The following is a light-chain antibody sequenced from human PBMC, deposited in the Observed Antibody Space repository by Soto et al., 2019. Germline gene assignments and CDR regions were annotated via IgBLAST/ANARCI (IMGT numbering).Light chain of an antibody. Sequence: EVVLTQSPDTLSLSPGETATRSCMASQSVDRYVAWYQQKLGQAPRLLIYDAYTRATGVGDRFTGSGSATDFSLTITTLEPDDGAVNDCQQRGKWPTTFGPGIKVVMK. CDR1: QSVDRY. CDR3: QQRGKWPTT. V-gene: IGKV3-11*01. J-gene: IGKJ2*01. CDR2: DAY.